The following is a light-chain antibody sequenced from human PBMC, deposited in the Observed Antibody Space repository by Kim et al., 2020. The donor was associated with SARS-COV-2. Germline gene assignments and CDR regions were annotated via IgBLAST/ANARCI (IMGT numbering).Light chain of an antibody. Sequence: GKTVTISCTRSSGSIDDNYVQWYQQRPGGVPTTVIYEDDQRPSGVSDRFSGSIDNSSKSASLTISGLRTEDEADYYCQSYNRDNVLFGGGTQLTVL. V-gene: IGLV6-57*03. CDR3: QSYNRDNVL. CDR2: EDD. J-gene: IGLJ2*01. CDR1: SGSIDDNY.